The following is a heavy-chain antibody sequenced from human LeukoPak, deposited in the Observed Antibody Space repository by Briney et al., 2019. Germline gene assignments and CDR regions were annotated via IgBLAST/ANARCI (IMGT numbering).Heavy chain of an antibody. CDR2: ISSSSSYI. J-gene: IGHJ6*02. CDR1: GFTFSSYS. D-gene: IGHD3-10*01. V-gene: IGHV3-21*01. Sequence: NPGGSLRLSCAASGFTFSSYSMNWVRQAPGKGLEWVSSISSSSSYIYYADSVKGRFTISRDNAKNSLYLQMNSLRAEDTAVYYCARVSTSYYYGSGSGSNYYYYGMDVWGQGTTVTVSS. CDR3: ARVSTSYYYGSGSGSNYYYYGMDV.